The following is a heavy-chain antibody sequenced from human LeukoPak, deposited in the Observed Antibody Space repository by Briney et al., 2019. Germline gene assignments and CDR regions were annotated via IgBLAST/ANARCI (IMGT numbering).Heavy chain of an antibody. V-gene: IGHV4-59*08. D-gene: IGHD1-26*01. CDR3: ARHGKWTSRQYSFDY. J-gene: IGHJ4*02. CDR1: GASISTYY. CDR2: FYYSGST. Sequence: SETLSLTCTVSGASISTYYWSWIRQPPGKGLEWIGYFYYSGSTNYNPSLKSRVTISVETSKNQFSLKLSSVTAADTAVYYCARHGKWTSRQYSFDYWGQGTLVTVSS.